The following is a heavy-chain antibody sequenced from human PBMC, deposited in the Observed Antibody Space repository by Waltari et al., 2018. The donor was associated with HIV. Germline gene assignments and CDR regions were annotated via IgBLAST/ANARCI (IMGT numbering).Heavy chain of an antibody. J-gene: IGHJ4*02. CDR2: ISAYNGNT. CDR1: RYTFSSSG. D-gene: IGHD4-17*01. CDR3: ARSATTVTTCFDY. Sequence: QVQLVLCGAEVRKPGASVKVSSQASRYTFSSSGISVLRQAPGQGLEWMGWISAYNGNTNYAQKPQGRVTMTTDTSTSTAYMELRSLRSDDTAVYYCARSATTVTTCFDYWGQGTLVTVSS. V-gene: IGHV1-18*01.